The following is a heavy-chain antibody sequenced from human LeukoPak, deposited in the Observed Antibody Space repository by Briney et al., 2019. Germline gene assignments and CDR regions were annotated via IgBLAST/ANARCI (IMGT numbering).Heavy chain of an antibody. CDR2: INHSGST. Sequence: SETLSLTCAVYGGSFSGYYWSWIRQPPGKGLEWIGEINHSGSTNYNPSLKSRVTISVDTSKNQFSLKLSSVTAAGTAVYYCARGLVLRYSWFDPWGQGTLSPSPQ. V-gene: IGHV4-34*01. CDR3: ARGLVLRYSWFDP. D-gene: IGHD3-9*01. J-gene: IGHJ5*02. CDR1: GGSFSGYY.